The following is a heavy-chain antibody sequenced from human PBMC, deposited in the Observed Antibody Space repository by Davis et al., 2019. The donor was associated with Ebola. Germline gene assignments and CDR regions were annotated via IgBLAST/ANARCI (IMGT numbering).Heavy chain of an antibody. CDR2: IRDSGGRI. D-gene: IGHD1-14*01. V-gene: IGHV3-NL1*01. Sequence: GESLKISCAASGFTFSSYWMHWVRQAPGKGLEWVSAIRDSGGRIYYADSVKGRFTISRDNSKNTLYLQMSSLRAEDTAVYYCARDLPGGDWYFDLWGRGTLVTVSS. CDR3: ARDLPGGDWYFDL. CDR1: GFTFSSYW. J-gene: IGHJ2*01.